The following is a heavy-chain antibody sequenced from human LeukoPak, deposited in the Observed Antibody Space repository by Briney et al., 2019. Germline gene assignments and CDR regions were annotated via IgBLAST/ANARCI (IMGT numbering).Heavy chain of an antibody. V-gene: IGHV3-21*01. J-gene: IGHJ6*03. CDR1: GFTFSSYS. CDR2: ISSSYI. Sequence: PGGSLRLSCAASGFTFSSYSMNWVRQAPGKGLEWVSSISSSYIYYADSVKGRFTISRDNAKNSLYLQMNSLRAEDTAVYYCARDRRGSYYNVAYYYYMDVWGKGTTVTVSS. D-gene: IGHD3-10*01. CDR3: ARDRRGSYYNVAYYYYMDV.